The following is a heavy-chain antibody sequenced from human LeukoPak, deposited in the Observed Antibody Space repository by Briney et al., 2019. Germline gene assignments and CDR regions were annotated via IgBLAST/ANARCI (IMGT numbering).Heavy chain of an antibody. V-gene: IGHV4-4*09. Sequence: SETLSLTCTVSGGSISRYFWSWIRQSPEKGLEWIGDIYTSGSTNYSPSLESRVTMSVDTSKNQVSLNLSSVTAADSAVYYCARHGSYCSGSSCYSRRLYYFDYWGQGALVSVFS. J-gene: IGHJ4*02. D-gene: IGHD2-2*01. CDR1: GGSISRYF. CDR3: ARHGSYCSGSSCYSRRLYYFDY. CDR2: IYTSGST.